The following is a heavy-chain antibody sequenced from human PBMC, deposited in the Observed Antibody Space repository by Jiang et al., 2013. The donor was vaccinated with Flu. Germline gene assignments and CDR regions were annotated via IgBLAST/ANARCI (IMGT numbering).Heavy chain of an antibody. V-gene: IGHV1-18*01. Sequence: GITWVRQAPGQGLEWMGWISAHNGNTHYAQKLQGRVTMTTETSTTTAYMELRNLRSDDTAVYYCARDMLLLYFGEDAGGAPNRPSDYWGQGTLVTVSS. CDR2: ISAHNGNT. CDR1: G. CDR3: ARDMLLLYFGEDAGGAPNRPSDY. D-gene: IGHD3-10*01. J-gene: IGHJ4*02.